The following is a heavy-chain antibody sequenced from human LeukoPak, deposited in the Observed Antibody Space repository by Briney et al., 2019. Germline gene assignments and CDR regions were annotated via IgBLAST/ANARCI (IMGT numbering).Heavy chain of an antibody. J-gene: IGHJ3*02. CDR2: ISYDGNKQ. CDR3: AKLAYDASGSSRPSFDI. D-gene: IGHD3-22*01. Sequence: PGGSLRLSCEASGFSFLSYGMHWVRQAPGKGLEWVAFISYDGNKQHYGDAVKGRFSISRENSENTLYLQMNSLRVEDTGLYYCAKLAYDASGSSRPSFDIWGQGTMVTV. V-gene: IGHV3-30*02. CDR1: GFSFLSYG.